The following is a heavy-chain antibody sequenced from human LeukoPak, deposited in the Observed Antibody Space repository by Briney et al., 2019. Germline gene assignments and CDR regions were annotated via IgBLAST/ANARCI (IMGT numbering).Heavy chain of an antibody. CDR2: INPNSGGT. V-gene: IGHV1-2*06. CDR1: GYTFTGYY. D-gene: IGHD3-22*01. Sequence: ASVKVSCKASGYTFTGYYMHWVRQAPGQGLEWMGRINPNSGGTNYAQKFQGRVTMTRDTSISTAYMELSRLRSDDTAVYYCARLWGYYDSGGYPHAFDIWGQGTMVTVSS. CDR3: ARLWGYYDSGGYPHAFDI. J-gene: IGHJ3*02.